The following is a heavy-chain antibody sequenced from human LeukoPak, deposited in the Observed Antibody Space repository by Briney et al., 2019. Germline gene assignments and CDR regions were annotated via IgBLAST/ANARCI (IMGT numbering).Heavy chain of an antibody. V-gene: IGHV4-4*09. CDR2: IYTSGST. Sequence: KSSETLSLTCTVSGGSISSYYWSWIRQPPGKGLEWIGYIYTSGSTNYNPSLKSRVTISVDTSKNQFSLKLSSVTAADTAVYYCARRSVGWFGELSWFDPWGQGTLVTVSS. CDR1: GGSISSYY. D-gene: IGHD3-10*01. J-gene: IGHJ5*02. CDR3: ARRSVGWFGELSWFDP.